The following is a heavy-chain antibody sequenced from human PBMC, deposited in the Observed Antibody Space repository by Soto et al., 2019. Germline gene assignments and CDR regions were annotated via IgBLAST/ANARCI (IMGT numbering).Heavy chain of an antibody. J-gene: IGHJ4*02. CDR3: ARDLRFSRTNHFDF. V-gene: IGHV3-21*01. Sequence: GGSLRLSCVASGFSFSKYSMNWVRQAPGKGLEWVSSINDRSNYIYYADSVKGRFTISRDNAKNSVFLQMNNLRADDTAVYYCARDLRFSRTNHFDFWGRGTMVTVSS. D-gene: IGHD2-8*01. CDR2: INDRSNYI. CDR1: GFSFSKYS.